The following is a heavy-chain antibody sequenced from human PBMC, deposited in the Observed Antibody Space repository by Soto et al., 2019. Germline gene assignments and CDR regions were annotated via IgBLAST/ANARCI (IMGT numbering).Heavy chain of an antibody. CDR2: ICNDGGST. D-gene: IGHD1-26*01. V-gene: IGHV3-23*01. Sequence: GGSLRLSCSASGFTFSFYVIHWVRQAPGKGLEWVSSICNDGGSTYYADSVKGRFTISRDNSKNTLYLQMNSLRAEDTAVYYCAKEDVGGYYYSGLWGRGTLVTVS. CDR1: GFTFSFYV. J-gene: IGHJ4*02. CDR3: AKEDVGGYYYSGL.